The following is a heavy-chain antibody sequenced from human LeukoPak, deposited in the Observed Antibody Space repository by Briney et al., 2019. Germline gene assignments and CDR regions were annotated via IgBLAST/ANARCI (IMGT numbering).Heavy chain of an antibody. D-gene: IGHD4-23*01. Sequence: GASVKVSCTASGGTFSSYAISWVRQAPGQGLEWMGGIIPIFGTANYAQKFQGRVTITADESTSTAYMGLSSLRSEDTAVYYCAKSTVVTGRDAFDIWGQGTMVTVSS. CDR1: GGTFSSYA. J-gene: IGHJ3*02. CDR3: AKSTVVTGRDAFDI. V-gene: IGHV1-69*13. CDR2: IIPIFGTA.